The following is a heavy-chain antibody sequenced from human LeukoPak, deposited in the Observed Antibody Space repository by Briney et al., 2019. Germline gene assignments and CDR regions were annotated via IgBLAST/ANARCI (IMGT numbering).Heavy chain of an antibody. CDR1: GFSLSDLS. V-gene: IGHV1-24*01. D-gene: IGHD6-19*01. J-gene: IGHJ4*02. CDR2: FDSENNQM. CDR3: ATDRVYRSSGRSWGFFDY. Sequence: ASVNFSCNISGFSLSDLSIHWVREAPGAGLEWMGGFDSENNQMVYSQKFQGRVTMTEDTSADTAYMELTSLRSDDTAVYFCATDRVYRSSGRSWGFFDYWGQGTLVIVSS.